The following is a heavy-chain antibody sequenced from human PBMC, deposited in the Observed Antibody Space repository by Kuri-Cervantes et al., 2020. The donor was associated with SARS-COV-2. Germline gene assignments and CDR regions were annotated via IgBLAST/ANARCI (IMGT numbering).Heavy chain of an antibody. CDR1: GFTFSSYS. J-gene: IGHJ6*02. D-gene: IGHD6-6*01. V-gene: IGHV3-21*01. Sequence: LSLTCAAPGFTFSSYSMNWVRQAPGKGLEWVSSISSSSSYIYCADSVKGRFTISRDNAKNSLYLQMNSLRAEDTAVYYCARGGLGGQLVDGMDVWGQGTTVTVSS. CDR3: ARGGLGGQLVDGMDV. CDR2: ISSSSSYI.